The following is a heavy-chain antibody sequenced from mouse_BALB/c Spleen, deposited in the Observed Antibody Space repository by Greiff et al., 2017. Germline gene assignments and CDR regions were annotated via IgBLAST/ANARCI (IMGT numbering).Heavy chain of an antibody. J-gene: IGHJ3*01. Sequence: QVQLQQSGADLVKPGASVKLSCKASGYTFTEYIIHWVKQRSGQGLEWFGWFYPGSGSIKYNEKFKDKATLTADTSYSTVYMELSRLTSEDTAVYFCARHDEEYDWFAYWGQGTLVTVSA. D-gene: IGHD2-14*01. V-gene: IGHV1-62-2*01. CDR3: ARHDEEYDWFAY. CDR2: FYPGSGSI. CDR1: GYTFTEYI.